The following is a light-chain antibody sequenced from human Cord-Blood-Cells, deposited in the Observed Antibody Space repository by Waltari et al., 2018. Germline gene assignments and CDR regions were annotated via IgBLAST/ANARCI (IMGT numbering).Light chain of an antibody. V-gene: IGLV3-1*01. CDR3: QAWDSSTYV. CDR2: QDS. Sequence: SYELTQPLSVSVSPGQTASITCSGDKLGDKYACWYQQKPGQSPVLVIYQDSKRPSGIPKRFSGSSSGNAATLTISRTQGMDEADYYCQAWDSSTYVFGTGTKVTVL. CDR1: KLGDKY. J-gene: IGLJ1*01.